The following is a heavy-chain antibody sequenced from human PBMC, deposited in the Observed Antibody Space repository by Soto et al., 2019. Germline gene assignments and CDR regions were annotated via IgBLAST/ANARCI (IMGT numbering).Heavy chain of an antibody. D-gene: IGHD3-10*01. V-gene: IGHV4-59*01. CDR3: ARERFGELYFDY. CDR2: IYYSGST. CDR1: GGSISSYY. J-gene: IGHJ4*02. Sequence: SETLSLTCTVSGGSISSYYWSWIRQPPGKGLEWIGYIYYSGSTNYNPSLKSRVTISVDTSKNQFSLKLSSVTAADTAVYYCARERFGELYFDYWGQGTLVTVSS.